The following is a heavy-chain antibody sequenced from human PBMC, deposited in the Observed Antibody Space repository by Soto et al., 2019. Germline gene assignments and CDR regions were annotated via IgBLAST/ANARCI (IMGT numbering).Heavy chain of an antibody. V-gene: IGHV3-15*07. CDR3: STDTYSNMKGVRHDN. CDR1: GFIFSNAW. D-gene: IGHD6-13*01. Sequence: GGSLRLSCAASGFIFSNAWINWVRQAPGKGLEWVGRIKSKIDGGTTDFAAPVRGRFAISRDDSKNIVYMQMNSLKIEDSGVYYCSTDTYSNMKGVRHDNWGHGTLVTVSS. CDR2: IKSKIDGGTT. J-gene: IGHJ4*01.